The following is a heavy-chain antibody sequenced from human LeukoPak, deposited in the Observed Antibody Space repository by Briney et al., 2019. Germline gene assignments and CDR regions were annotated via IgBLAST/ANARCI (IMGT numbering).Heavy chain of an antibody. CDR3: ARVKVPSASFNSYMDV. V-gene: IGHV3-53*05. Sequence: PGGSLRLSCAASGFTVSSNYMSWVRQAPGKGLEWVSVIYSGGSTYYADSVKGRFTISRDNSKNTLYLQMNSPRTEDTAVYYCARVKVPSASFNSYMDVWGKGTTVIVSS. CDR2: IYSGGST. J-gene: IGHJ6*03. CDR1: GFTVSSNY. D-gene: IGHD1-1*01.